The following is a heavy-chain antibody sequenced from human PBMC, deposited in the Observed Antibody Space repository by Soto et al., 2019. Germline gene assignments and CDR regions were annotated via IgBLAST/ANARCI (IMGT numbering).Heavy chain of an antibody. CDR1: GIPIRIYY. D-gene: IGHD2-15*01. J-gene: IGHJ6*01. CDR2: IYYRGST. Sequence: EILALSRPDPGIPIRIYYWIWILQPPGNGPAWIGYIYYRGSTNYKPSLKSRVTISVGTSKTQYSLKLTSVTAADTTVYYCATDSTLYCSGGSWLYYYGMDVWGQGTTVTVSS. V-gene: IGHV4-59*01. CDR3: ATDSTLYCSGGSWLYYYGMDV.